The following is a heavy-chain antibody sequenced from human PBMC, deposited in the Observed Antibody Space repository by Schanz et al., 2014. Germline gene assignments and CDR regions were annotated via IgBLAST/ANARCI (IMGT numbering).Heavy chain of an antibody. V-gene: IGHV3-33*08. CDR2: IWYDGSNK. CDR1: GLIFSTYT. J-gene: IGHJ6*02. Sequence: VQLVESGGGLVRPGGSLRLSCTTSGLIFSTYTLNWVRQAPGKGLEWVAIIWYDGSNKYYADSVKGRFTISRDNSKNTLYLEMNSLRAEDTAVYFCARDRAAGYYDSGMSYYYYGMDVWGQGTTVTVSS. CDR3: ARDRAAGYYDSGMSYYYYGMDV. D-gene: IGHD3-10*01.